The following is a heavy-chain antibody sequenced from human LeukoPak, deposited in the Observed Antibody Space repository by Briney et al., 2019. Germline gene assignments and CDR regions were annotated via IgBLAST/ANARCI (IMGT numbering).Heavy chain of an antibody. D-gene: IGHD4-11*01. CDR2: IRSKAYGGTT. J-gene: IGHJ4*02. CDR3: TRDHSNYGPFLDY. V-gene: IGHV3-49*04. CDR1: GFTFSSYG. Sequence: GGSLRLSCAASGFTFSSYGMHWVRQAPGKGLEWVGFIRSKAYGGTTEYAASVKGRFTISRDDPKSIAYLQMNSLKTEDTAVYYCTRDHSNYGPFLDYWGQGSLVTVSS.